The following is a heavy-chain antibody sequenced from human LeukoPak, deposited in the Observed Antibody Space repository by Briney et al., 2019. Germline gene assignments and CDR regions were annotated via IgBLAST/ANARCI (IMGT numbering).Heavy chain of an antibody. D-gene: IGHD1-14*01. CDR3: VVIVEPPDSDGFDV. V-gene: IGHV3-74*01. J-gene: IGHJ3*01. CDR1: GFTFGNSW. Sequence: GGSLRLSCAASGFTFGNSWVPWVRQAPGKGLVWVSLINADGSTATYADSVKGRFTISRDNARNTLSLQMNSLTIEDTAVYYCVVIVEPPDSDGFDVWGQGTMITVSS. CDR2: INADGSTA.